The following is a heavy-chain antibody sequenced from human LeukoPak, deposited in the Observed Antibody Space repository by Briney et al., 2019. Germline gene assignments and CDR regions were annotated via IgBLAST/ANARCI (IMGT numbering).Heavy chain of an antibody. J-gene: IGHJ6*03. CDR3: AKPPGPREARYDTVMDV. CDR1: GGTFSSYA. D-gene: IGHD3-22*01. CDR2: IIPIFGTA. Sequence: ASVKVSCKASGGTFSSYAISWVRQAPGQGLEWMGRIIPIFGTANYAQKFQGRVTITTDESTSTAYMELSSLRSEDTAVYYCAKPPGPREARYDTVMDVWGKGTTVTVSS. V-gene: IGHV1-69*05.